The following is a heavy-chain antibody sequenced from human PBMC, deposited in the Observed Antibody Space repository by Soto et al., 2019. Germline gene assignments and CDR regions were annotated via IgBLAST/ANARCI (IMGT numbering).Heavy chain of an antibody. Sequence: QVQLVESGGGVVQPGRSLRLSCAASGFTFSSYAMHWVRQAPGKGLEWVAVISYDGSNKYYADSVKGRFTISRDNSKNTLYLQMNSLRAEDTAVYYCARDPYSRSWYGAVPLGYWGQGTLVTVSS. CDR2: ISYDGSNK. CDR3: ARDPYSRSWYGAVPLGY. V-gene: IGHV3-30-3*01. J-gene: IGHJ4*02. D-gene: IGHD6-13*01. CDR1: GFTFSSYA.